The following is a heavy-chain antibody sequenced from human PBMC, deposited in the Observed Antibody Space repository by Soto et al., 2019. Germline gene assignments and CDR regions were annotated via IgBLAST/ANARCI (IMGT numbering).Heavy chain of an antibody. CDR1: GFTFSSYA. V-gene: IGHV3-30-3*01. CDR2: ISYDGSNK. J-gene: IGHJ6*02. D-gene: IGHD6-6*01. CDR3: ARVRIAARPHTNYYYYGMDV. Sequence: GGSLRLSCAASGFTFSSYAMHWVRQAPGKGLEWVAVISYDGSNKYYADSVKGRFTISRDNSKNTLYLQMNSLRAEDTAVYYCARVRIAARPHTNYYYYGMDVWGQGTTVTVSS.